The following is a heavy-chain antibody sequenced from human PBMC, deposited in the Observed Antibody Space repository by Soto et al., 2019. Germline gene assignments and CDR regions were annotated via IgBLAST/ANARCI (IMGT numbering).Heavy chain of an antibody. D-gene: IGHD6-13*01. CDR2: IIPSSGTP. Sequence: SVKVSCKASGGTFNNYAVTWVRQAPGQGLEWMGGIIPSSGTPNYAQRFQDRVTITADESTSTVYMELSSLRSGDTALYYCASSYGTSWYADYWGQGTLVTVSS. CDR1: GGTFNNYA. V-gene: IGHV1-69*13. J-gene: IGHJ4*02. CDR3: ASSYGTSWYADY.